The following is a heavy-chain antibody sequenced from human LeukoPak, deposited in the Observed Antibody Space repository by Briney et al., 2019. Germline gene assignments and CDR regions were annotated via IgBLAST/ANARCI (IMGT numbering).Heavy chain of an antibody. V-gene: IGHV3-7*03. J-gene: IGHJ4*02. CDR3: AKDSWIQGEVDYFDY. CDR2: IKQDGSEK. CDR1: GFTFSSYW. Sequence: GGSLRLSCAASGFTFSSYWMSWVRQAPGKGLEWVANIKQDGSEKYYVDSVKGRFTISRDNAKNSLYLQMNSLRAEDTAVYYCAKDSWIQGEVDYFDYWGQGTLVTVSS. D-gene: IGHD5-18*01.